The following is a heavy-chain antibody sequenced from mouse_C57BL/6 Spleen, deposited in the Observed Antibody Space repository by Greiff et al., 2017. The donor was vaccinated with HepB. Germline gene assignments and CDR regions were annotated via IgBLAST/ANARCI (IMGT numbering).Heavy chain of an antibody. D-gene: IGHD2-3*01. J-gene: IGHJ3*01. CDR1: GYSFTGYY. CDR3: AHDGPGAY. Sequence: EVQLQQSGPELVKPGASVKISCKASGYSFTGYYMNWVKQSPEKSLEWIGEINPSTGGTTYNQKFKAKATLTVDKSSSTAYMQLKSLTSEDSAVYYCAHDGPGAYWGQGTLVTVSA. CDR2: INPSTGGT. V-gene: IGHV1-42*01.